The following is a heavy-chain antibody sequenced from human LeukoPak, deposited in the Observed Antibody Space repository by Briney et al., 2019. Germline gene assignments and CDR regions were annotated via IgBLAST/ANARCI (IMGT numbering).Heavy chain of an antibody. CDR2: IYYSGST. V-gene: IGHV4-59*01. J-gene: IGHJ3*02. CDR1: GGSISSYY. CDR3: AREAVAGVSHDAFDI. D-gene: IGHD6-19*01. Sequence: SGTLSLTCTVSGGSISSYYWSWIRQPPGKGLEWIGYIYYSGSTNYNPSLKSRVTISVDTSKNQFSLKLSSVTAADTAVYYCAREAVAGVSHDAFDIWGQGTMVTVSS.